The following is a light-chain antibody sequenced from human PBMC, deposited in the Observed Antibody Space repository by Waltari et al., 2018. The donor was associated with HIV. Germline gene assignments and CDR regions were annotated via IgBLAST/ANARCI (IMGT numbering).Light chain of an antibody. CDR2: GDN. CDR1: NSNIGAAYD. V-gene: IGLV1-40*01. J-gene: IGLJ2*01. Sequence: QSVLTQRPSVSGAPGQRVTISCTGSNSNIGAAYDVHWFQQIPGTAPKLVNYGDNTRASGVPDRFSGSKSGTSASLAISGLQAEDEAEYDCQAYDSSLSGSVFGGGTKLTVL. CDR3: QAYDSSLSGSV.